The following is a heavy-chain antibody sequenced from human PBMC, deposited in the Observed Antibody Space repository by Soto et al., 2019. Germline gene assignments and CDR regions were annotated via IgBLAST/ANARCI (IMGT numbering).Heavy chain of an antibody. Sequence: SETLSLTCTVSGGSISSSSYYWGWIRQPPGKGLEWIGSIYYSGSTYYNPSLKSRVTISVDTSKNQFSLKLSSVTAADTAVYYCARLKGSRYYYDSSGYSMGYFAYWGQGSLVTVSS. J-gene: IGHJ4*02. CDR1: GGSISSSSYY. V-gene: IGHV4-39*01. CDR3: ARLKGSRYYYDSSGYSMGYFAY. D-gene: IGHD3-22*01. CDR2: IYYSGST.